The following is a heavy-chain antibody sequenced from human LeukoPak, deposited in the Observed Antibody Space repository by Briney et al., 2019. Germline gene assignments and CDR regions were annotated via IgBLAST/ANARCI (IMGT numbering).Heavy chain of an antibody. J-gene: IGHJ4*02. D-gene: IGHD3-3*02. CDR3: VRWSLAFGSDY. CDR1: GFTFSSYA. CDR2: ISYDGSNK. V-gene: IGHV3-30-3*01. Sequence: GGSLRLSCAASGFTFSSYAMHWVRQAPGKGLEWVAVISYDGSNKYYADSVKGRFTISRDNSKNTLYLQMNSLRAEDTAVYYCVRWSLAFGSDYWGQGTLVTVSS.